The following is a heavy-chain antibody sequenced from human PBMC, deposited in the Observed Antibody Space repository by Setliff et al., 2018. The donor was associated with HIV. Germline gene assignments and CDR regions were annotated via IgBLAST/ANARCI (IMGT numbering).Heavy chain of an antibody. Sequence: ASVKVSGKASGYTFTNYFVHWVRQAPRQGLEWMAIINPSGGSTTYAQRFQGRVTMTRDTSTSTVYMELSSLRSEDTAVYYCARQRMTGSTFDFDYWGQGTLVTVSS. CDR2: INPSGGST. V-gene: IGHV1-46*01. D-gene: IGHD1-7*01. CDR3: ARQRMTGSTFDFDY. CDR1: GYTFTNYF. J-gene: IGHJ4*02.